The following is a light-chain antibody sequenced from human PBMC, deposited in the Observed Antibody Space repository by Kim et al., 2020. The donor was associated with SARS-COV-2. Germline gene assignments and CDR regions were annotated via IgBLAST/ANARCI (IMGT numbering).Light chain of an antibody. J-gene: IGLJ2*01. V-gene: IGLV3-1*01. CDR2: QDN. CDR1: KLGNRY. CDR3: QTWDRTTVV. Sequence: SSELTQPPSMSVTPGQTATITCSGDKLGNRYAFWYQQKPGQSPVLVIYQDNKRPSGIPERVSGANSGHTATLTISGTQAMDEADYYCQTWDRTTVVFGGGTQLTVL.